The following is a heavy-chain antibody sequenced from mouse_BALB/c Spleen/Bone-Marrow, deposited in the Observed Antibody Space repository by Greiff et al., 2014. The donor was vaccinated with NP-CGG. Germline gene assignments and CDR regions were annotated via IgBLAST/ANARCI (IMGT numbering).Heavy chain of an antibody. D-gene: IGHD2-10*01. CDR3: TRRSLLSDYYAMDY. CDR2: INPSNGGT. J-gene: IGHJ4*01. Sequence: VQLQESGAELVKPGASVKLSCKASGYTFTSSDLYWVKQRPGQGLEWIGEINPSNGGTNFNERFKSKASLTVDKSSSTAYMQLNILTTEDSSDYYGTRRSLLSDYYAMDYWGQGTSVTVSS. CDR1: GYTFTSSD. V-gene: IGHV1S81*02.